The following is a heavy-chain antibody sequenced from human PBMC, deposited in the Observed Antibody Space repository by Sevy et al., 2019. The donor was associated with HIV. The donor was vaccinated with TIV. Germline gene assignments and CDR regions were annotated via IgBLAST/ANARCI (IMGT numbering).Heavy chain of an antibody. J-gene: IGHJ6*03. CDR2: IRYDGSNK. Sequence: GGSLRLSCAASGFTFSSYGMHWVRQAPGKGLEWVAFIRYDGSNKYYADSVKGRFTISRDNSKNTLYLQMNSLRAEDTAVYYCAKYPPSVVIAIPGYHYMDVWGKGTTVTVSS. D-gene: IGHD2-21*01. CDR3: AKYPPSVVIAIPGYHYMDV. V-gene: IGHV3-30*02. CDR1: GFTFSSYG.